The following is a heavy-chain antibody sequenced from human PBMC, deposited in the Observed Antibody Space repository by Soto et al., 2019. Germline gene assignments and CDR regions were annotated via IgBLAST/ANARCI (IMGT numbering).Heavy chain of an antibody. CDR3: ARRRCTGGSCYVDY. V-gene: IGHV1-46*01. J-gene: IGHJ4*02. CDR2: INPGSGST. CDR1: GYTFTSYY. Sequence: GASVKVSCKASGYTFTSYYVHWVRQAPGHGLEWMGIINPGSGSTSYAQKFQGRVTMTRDTSAYTVYMELSSLTSDDTAVYYCARRRCTGGSCYVDYWGQGTLVTVSS. D-gene: IGHD2-15*01.